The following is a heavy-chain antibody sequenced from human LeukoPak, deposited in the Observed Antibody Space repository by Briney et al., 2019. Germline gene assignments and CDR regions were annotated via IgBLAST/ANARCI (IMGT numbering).Heavy chain of an antibody. Sequence: GGSLRLSCAASGFTFSSYAIHWVRQAPGKGLEWVAVISYDGSNKYYADSVKGRFTISRDNSKNTLYLQMNSPRAEDTAVYYCARDLKHIVVVTAILGNYWGQGTLVTVSS. V-gene: IGHV3-30-3*01. D-gene: IGHD2-21*02. CDR2: ISYDGSNK. CDR1: GFTFSSYA. J-gene: IGHJ4*02. CDR3: ARDLKHIVVVTAILGNY.